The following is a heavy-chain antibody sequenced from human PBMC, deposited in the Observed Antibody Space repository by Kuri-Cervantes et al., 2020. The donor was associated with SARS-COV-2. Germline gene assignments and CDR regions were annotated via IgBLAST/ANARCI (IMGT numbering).Heavy chain of an antibody. CDR3: ARQNYYDFWSGYSGYFDY. CDR1: GFNFKSYE. D-gene: IGHD3-3*01. J-gene: IGHJ4*02. CDR2: ISSSSSYI. V-gene: IGHV3-21*01. Sequence: LSLTCAASGFNFKSYEMNWVRQVPGKGLEWVSSISSSSSYIYYADSVKGRFTISRDNAKNSLYLQMNSLRAEDTAVYYCARQNYYDFWSGYSGYFDYWGQGTLVTVSS.